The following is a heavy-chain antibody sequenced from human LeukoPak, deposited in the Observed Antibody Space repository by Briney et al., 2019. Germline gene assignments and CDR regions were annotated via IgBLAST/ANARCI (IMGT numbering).Heavy chain of an antibody. J-gene: IGHJ4*02. Sequence: RWASVKVSCKASGYTFTSYDINWVRQATGQGLEWMGWMNPNSGNTGYAQKFQGRVTITRNTSISTAYMELSSLRSEDTAVYYCARGTVVGNTIDYWGQGTLVTVSS. CDR3: ARGTVVGNTIDY. V-gene: IGHV1-8*03. CDR1: GYTFTSYD. CDR2: MNPNSGNT. D-gene: IGHD3-22*01.